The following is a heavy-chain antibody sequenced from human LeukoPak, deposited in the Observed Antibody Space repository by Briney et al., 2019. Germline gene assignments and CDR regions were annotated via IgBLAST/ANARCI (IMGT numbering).Heavy chain of an antibody. CDR2: ISYDGIIE. J-gene: IGHJ4*02. D-gene: IGHD3-22*01. CDR3: AKEYYDSSGYFDY. V-gene: IGHV3-30*04. Sequence: GGSLRLSCAASGFAFSSYAMHWVRQAPGKGLEWVAIISYDGIIEDYSDSVKGRFTISRDNFKNTLFLQMNSLRAEDTAVYYCAKEYYDSSGYFDYWGQGTLVTVSS. CDR1: GFAFSSYA.